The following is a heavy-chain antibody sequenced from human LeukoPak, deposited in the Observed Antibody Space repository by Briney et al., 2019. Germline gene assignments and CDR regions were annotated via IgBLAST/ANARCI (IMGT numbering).Heavy chain of an antibody. V-gene: IGHV1-2*02. CDR3: ARTPRQYCSSTSCRKGYYYYGMDV. Sequence: GASVKVSCKASGYTFTSYGIRWVRQAPGQGLEWMGWINPNSGGTNYAQKFQGRVTMTRDTSISTAYMELSRLRSDDTAVDYCARTPRQYCSSTSCRKGYYYYGMDVWGQGTTVTVSS. CDR1: GYTFTSYG. J-gene: IGHJ6*02. D-gene: IGHD2-2*01. CDR2: INPNSGGT.